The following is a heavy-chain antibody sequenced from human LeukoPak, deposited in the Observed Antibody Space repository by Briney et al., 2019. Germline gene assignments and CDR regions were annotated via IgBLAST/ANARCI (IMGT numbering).Heavy chain of an antibody. CDR3: ARERSYDILTGYYNWFDP. CDR1: GGSISSYY. V-gene: IGHV4-59*01. CDR2: IYYSGST. Sequence: PSETLSLTCTVSGGSISSYYWSWIRQPPGKGLEWIGYIYYSGSTNYNPPLKSRVTISVDTSKNQFSLKLSSVTAADTAVYYCARERSYDILTGYYNWFDPWGQGTLVTVSS. J-gene: IGHJ5*02. D-gene: IGHD3-9*01.